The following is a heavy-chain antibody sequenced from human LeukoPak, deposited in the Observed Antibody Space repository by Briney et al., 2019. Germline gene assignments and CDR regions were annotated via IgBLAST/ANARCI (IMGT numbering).Heavy chain of an antibody. CDR1: GFTFDDYA. V-gene: IGHV3-9*01. CDR3: AKGEGWAVARPLDY. Sequence: PGGSLRLSRAASGFTFDDYAMHWVRQAPGKGLEWVSGISWNSGSIGYADSVKGRFTISRDNAKNSLYLQMNSLRAEDTALYYCAKGEGWAVARPLDYWGQGTLVTVSS. D-gene: IGHD6-19*01. J-gene: IGHJ4*02. CDR2: ISWNSGSI.